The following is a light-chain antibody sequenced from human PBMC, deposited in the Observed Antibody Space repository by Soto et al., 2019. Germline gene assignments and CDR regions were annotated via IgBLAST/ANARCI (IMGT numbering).Light chain of an antibody. V-gene: IGKV1-39*01. CDR2: AAS. Sequence: IPMTQSLSSLSASVGDRVTITCRASQSIGNFLNWYQQRPGKAPKLLIYAASSLESGVPSRFTARASGTEFTLTISSLQPEDSATYYCQQSYTTPPYSFGQGTKLEIK. CDR1: QSIGNF. CDR3: QQSYTTPPYS. J-gene: IGKJ2*01.